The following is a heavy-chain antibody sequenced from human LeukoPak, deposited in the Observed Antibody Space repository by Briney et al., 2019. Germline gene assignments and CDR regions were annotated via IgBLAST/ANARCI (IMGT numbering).Heavy chain of an antibody. J-gene: IGHJ4*02. CDR3: AGRGAKRLDN. CDR1: GVSISDYY. D-gene: IGHD4/OR15-4a*01. CDR2: IYNSGST. V-gene: IGHV4-59*01. Sequence: PSETLSLTCTVSGVSISDYYWSWVRQPPGRGLEWIGYIYNSGSTDYNPSLKSRVTISIDSSKNQFSLKLSSGTAADTAVYYCAGRGAKRLDNWGQGTLVTVSS.